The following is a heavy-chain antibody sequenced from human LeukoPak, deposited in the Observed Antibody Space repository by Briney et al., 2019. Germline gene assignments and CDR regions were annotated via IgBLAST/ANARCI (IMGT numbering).Heavy chain of an antibody. V-gene: IGHV5-51*01. CDR3: ASATTLSAPLDY. CDR1: GYNFSNYW. J-gene: IGHJ4*02. Sequence: GESLKISCKDSGYNFSNYWIGWVRQMPGEGLEWMGIIYPGDSNPRYSPSFQGQVTISADKSISTAYLQWSSLQASDTAIYYCASATTLSAPLDYWGQGTLVTVSS. CDR2: IYPGDSNP. D-gene: IGHD1-14*01.